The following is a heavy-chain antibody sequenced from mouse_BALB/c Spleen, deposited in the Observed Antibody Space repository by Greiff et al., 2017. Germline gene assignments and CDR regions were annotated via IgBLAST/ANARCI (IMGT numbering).Heavy chain of an antibody. V-gene: IGHV5-6-3*01. CDR3: ARDSGYYGSRVFAY. CDR1: GFTFSSYG. D-gene: IGHD1-1*01. J-gene: IGHJ3*01. CDR2: INSNGGST. Sequence: EVKLVESGGGLVQPGGSLKLSCAASGFTFSSYGMSWVRQTPDKRLELVATINSNGGSTYYPDSVKGRFTISRDNAKNTLYLQMSSLKSEDTAMYYCARDSGYYGSRVFAYWGQGTLVTVSA.